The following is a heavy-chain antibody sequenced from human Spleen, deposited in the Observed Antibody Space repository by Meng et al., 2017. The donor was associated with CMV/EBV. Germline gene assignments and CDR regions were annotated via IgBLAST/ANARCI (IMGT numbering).Heavy chain of an antibody. CDR1: GYTLTEFS. Sequence: QVSLVQSGAEVKNAGAPVNVSCKVSGYTLTEFSMHWVRQAPGKGLEWMGHFDPEDGETIYAQKFQGRVTMTEDTSTDTAYMELSSLRSEDTAVYYCARAPPGGYYPRYFDLWGRGTLVTVSS. D-gene: IGHD3-22*01. CDR3: ARAPPGGYYPRYFDL. V-gene: IGHV1-24*01. CDR2: FDPEDGET. J-gene: IGHJ2*01.